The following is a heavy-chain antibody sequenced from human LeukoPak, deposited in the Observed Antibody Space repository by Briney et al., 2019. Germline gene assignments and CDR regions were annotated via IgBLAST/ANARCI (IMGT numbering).Heavy chain of an antibody. CDR3: AKGGSHWYDY. CDR2: ISWDGGST. J-gene: IGHJ4*02. V-gene: IGHV3-43*01. CDR1: GFTFDDYT. Sequence: GGSLRLSCAASGFTFDDYTMHWVRQAPGKGLEWVSLISWDGGSTYYADSVKGRFTISRDNTKNSLYLQMNSLRTEDTALYYCAKGGSHWYDYWGQGTLVTVSS. D-gene: IGHD6-13*01.